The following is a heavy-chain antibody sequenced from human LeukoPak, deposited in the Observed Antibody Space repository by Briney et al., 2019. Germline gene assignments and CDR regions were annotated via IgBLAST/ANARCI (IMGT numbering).Heavy chain of an antibody. J-gene: IGHJ1*01. CDR3: ATSAYSSGWYAYFQH. V-gene: IGHV3-9*03. CDR1: GFTFDDYA. Sequence: PGGSLRLSCAPSGFTFDDYAMHWVRHAPGRGLEWVSGISWNSGSIGYADSVKGRFSISRDKAKNSLYLQMNSLRAEDMALYYCATSAYSSGWYAYFQHWGQGTLVTVSS. D-gene: IGHD6-19*01. CDR2: ISWNSGSI.